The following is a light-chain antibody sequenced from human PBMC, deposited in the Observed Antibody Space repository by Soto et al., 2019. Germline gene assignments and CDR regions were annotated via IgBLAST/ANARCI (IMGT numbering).Light chain of an antibody. CDR3: LQSNNFPPLT. Sequence: MQMTQSPSSVSASVGDRVTITCRASQGISGWLAWYQQKPGKAPKLLIYATSTLQSGVPPRFSDSASGTDFTLTISSLQPEDFATYYCLQSNNFPPLTFGGGTKVEIK. CDR2: ATS. J-gene: IGKJ4*01. CDR1: QGISGW. V-gene: IGKV1-12*01.